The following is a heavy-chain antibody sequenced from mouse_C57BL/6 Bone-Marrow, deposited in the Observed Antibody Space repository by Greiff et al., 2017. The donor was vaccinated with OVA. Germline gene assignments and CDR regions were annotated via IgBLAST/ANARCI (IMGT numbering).Heavy chain of an antibody. CDR1: GYTFTSYG. Sequence: QVQLKQSGAELARPGASVKLSCKASGYTFTSYGISWVKQRTGQGLEWIGEIYPRSGNTYYNEKFKGKATLTADKSSSTAYMELRSLTSEDSAVYVCARSPDYSNDVPFAYWGQGTLVTVSA. CDR3: ARSPDYSNDVPFAY. D-gene: IGHD2-12*01. V-gene: IGHV1-81*01. CDR2: IYPRSGNT. J-gene: IGHJ3*01.